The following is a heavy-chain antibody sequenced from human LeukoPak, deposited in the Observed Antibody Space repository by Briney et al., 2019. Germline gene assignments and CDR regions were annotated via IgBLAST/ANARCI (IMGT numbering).Heavy chain of an antibody. D-gene: IGHD3-10*01. CDR2: ISYDGSNR. CDR3: AKVRLAYYGSGRRYGMDV. Sequence: GGSLRLSCAAYGFTFSNYGMNLVRQAPGKGLEWVAVISYDGSNRHYADSVKGRFNISRDNSENTLYLQMNSLRPEDTAVYYCAKVRLAYYGSGRRYGMDVWGQGTTVTVSS. CDR1: GFTFSNYG. V-gene: IGHV3-30*18. J-gene: IGHJ6*02.